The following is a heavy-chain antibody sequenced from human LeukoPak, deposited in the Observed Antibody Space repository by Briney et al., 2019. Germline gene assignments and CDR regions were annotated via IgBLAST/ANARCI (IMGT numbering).Heavy chain of an antibody. CDR1: GGSFSGYY. Sequence: SETLSLTCAVYGGSFSGYYWSWIRQPPGKGLEWIGEINHSGSTNYNPSLKSRVTISVDTSKNQFSLKLSSVTAADTAVYYCARAYGGILGGMDVWGQGTTVTVSS. CDR2: INHSGST. D-gene: IGHD4-23*01. V-gene: IGHV4-34*01. J-gene: IGHJ6*02. CDR3: ARAYGGILGGMDV.